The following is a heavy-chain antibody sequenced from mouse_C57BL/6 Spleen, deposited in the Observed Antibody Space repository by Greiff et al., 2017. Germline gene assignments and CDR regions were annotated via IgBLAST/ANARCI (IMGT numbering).Heavy chain of an antibody. J-gene: IGHJ4*01. CDR2: IDPEDGET. CDR3: ARADRNYYGRGAMDY. D-gene: IGHD1-1*01. Sequence: EVQLQQSGAELVKPGASVQLSCTASGFNIKDYYMHWVKQRTEQGLEWIGRIDPEDGETKSAPKFQGKATITADTSSNTAYLQRSSLTSEDTAVYYWARADRNYYGRGAMDYWGQGTSVTVSS. V-gene: IGHV14-2*01. CDR1: GFNIKDYY.